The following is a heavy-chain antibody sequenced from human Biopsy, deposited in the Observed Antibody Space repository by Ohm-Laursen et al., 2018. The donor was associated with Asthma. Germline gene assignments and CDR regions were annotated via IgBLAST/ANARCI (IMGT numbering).Heavy chain of an antibody. V-gene: IGHV3-53*01. D-gene: IGHD3-22*01. Sequence: GSLRLSCTASGFAVSSDYMFWVRQAPGKGLEWVSVIYSGGTSHTADSVRGRFTISRDYSKNTLYYQIHSLRAEDTAVYYCARGDSSNWSQYYFDYWGQGTLVTVSS. CDR2: IYSGGTS. CDR3: ARGDSSNWSQYYFDY. J-gene: IGHJ4*02. CDR1: GFAVSSDY.